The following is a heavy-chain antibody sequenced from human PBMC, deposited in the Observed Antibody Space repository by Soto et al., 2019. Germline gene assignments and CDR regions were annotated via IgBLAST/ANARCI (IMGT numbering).Heavy chain of an antibody. CDR3: ARESSGYYYYYYGMDV. V-gene: IGHV4-31*03. CDR2: IYYSGST. CDR1: GGSISSGGYY. Sequence: QVQLQESGPGLVKPSQTLSLTCTVSGGSISSGGYYWSWIRQHPGKGLEGIGYIYYSGSTYYNPSLKRRVTISVDTSKNQFSLKLSSVTAADTAVYYCARESSGYYYYYYGMDVWGQGTTVTVSS. J-gene: IGHJ6*02. D-gene: IGHD3-22*01.